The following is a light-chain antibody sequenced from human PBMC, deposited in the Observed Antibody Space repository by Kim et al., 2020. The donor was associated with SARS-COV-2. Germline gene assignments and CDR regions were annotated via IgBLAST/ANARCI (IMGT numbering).Light chain of an antibody. V-gene: IGLV2-14*03. CDR1: SSDFGDYKY. Sequence: SITISCTGTSSDFGDYKYVSWYQQHPGKAPKLLIYDVSHRPSGVSNRFSGSKSGNTASLTISGLQAEDEADYYCSSYTSSSTPPYVFGAGTKVTVL. J-gene: IGLJ1*01. CDR2: DVS. CDR3: SSYTSSSTPPYV.